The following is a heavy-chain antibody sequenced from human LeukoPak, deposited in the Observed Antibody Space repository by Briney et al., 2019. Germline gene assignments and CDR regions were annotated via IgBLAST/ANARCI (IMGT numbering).Heavy chain of an antibody. CDR1: GFVFSASY. CDR2: IKPDGSEK. V-gene: IGHV3-7*01. J-gene: IGHJ5*01. CDR3: VRGGTYWTVS. Sequence: HLGGSLSLSCAASGFVFSASYMSWVRKAPGKGLEWVATIKPDGSEKYHVDSVSGRFTISRDNTNDSLFLQMNSLRVDDTAVYYCVRGGTYWTVSWGQGTLVNVS.